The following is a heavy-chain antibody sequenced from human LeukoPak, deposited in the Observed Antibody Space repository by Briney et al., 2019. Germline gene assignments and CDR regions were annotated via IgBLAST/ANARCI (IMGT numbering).Heavy chain of an antibody. D-gene: IGHD3-22*01. CDR1: GYTFTNFG. CDR3: ARDRHRRHYYDSSLHPPLDY. Sequence: ASVKVSCKASGYTFTNFGISWVRQAPGQGLEWMGWISGYNGNTNYAQKLQGSVTMTTDTSTSIAYMDLRSLRSDDTAVYYCARDRHRRHYYDSSLHPPLDYWGQGTLVTVSS. CDR2: ISGYNGNT. J-gene: IGHJ4*02. V-gene: IGHV1-18*01.